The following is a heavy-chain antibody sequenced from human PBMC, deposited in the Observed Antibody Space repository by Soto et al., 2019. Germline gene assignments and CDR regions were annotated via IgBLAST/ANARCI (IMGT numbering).Heavy chain of an antibody. CDR3: ARDIVFKALDCLDP. CDR2: ISAYNGDT. Sequence: QVQLVQSGAEVKKPGASVKVSCKASGYTSTTYGISWVRQAPGQGLGWMGWISAYNGDTKHAQKFQGRVTMTTDTLTRTAHTALWSLRPDDTAVYYWARDIVFKALDCLDPWGQGTMVTVSS. D-gene: IGHD3-16*02. J-gene: IGHJ5*02. V-gene: IGHV1-18*01. CDR1: GYTSTTYG.